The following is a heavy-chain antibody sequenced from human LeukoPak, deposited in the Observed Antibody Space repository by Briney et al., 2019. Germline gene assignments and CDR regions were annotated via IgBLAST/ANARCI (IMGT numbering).Heavy chain of an antibody. J-gene: IGHJ4*02. CDR1: GGSISSSSYY. CDR3: ARRLYSDY. D-gene: IGHD3-16*02. V-gene: IGHV4-39*01. CDR2: IYYSGST. Sequence: TSETLSLTCTVSGGSISSSSYYWGWIRQPPGKGLEWIGSIYYSGSTYYNPSLKSRVTISVDTSKNQFSLKLSSVTAADTAVYYCARRLYSDYWGQGTLVTVSS.